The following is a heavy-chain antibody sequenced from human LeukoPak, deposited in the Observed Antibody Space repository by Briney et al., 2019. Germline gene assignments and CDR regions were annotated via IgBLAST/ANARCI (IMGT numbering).Heavy chain of an antibody. D-gene: IGHD2-21*02. CDR1: GFTFSSYG. CDR2: IRYDGSNK. CDR3: AKDRQAYCGGDCYPNY. Sequence: PGGSLRLSCAASGFTFSSYGMHWVRQAPGKGLEGVAFIRYDGSNKYYADSVKGRFTISRDNSKNTLYLQMNSLRAEDTAVYYCAKDRQAYCGGDCYPNYWGQGTLVTVSS. V-gene: IGHV3-30*02. J-gene: IGHJ4*02.